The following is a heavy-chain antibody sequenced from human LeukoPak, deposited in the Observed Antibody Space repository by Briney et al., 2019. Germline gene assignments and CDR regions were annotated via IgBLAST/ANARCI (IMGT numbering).Heavy chain of an antibody. CDR1: GGTFSSYA. CDR2: IIPIFGPA. J-gene: IGHJ6*04. CDR3: ARAQDIVVVPAAIDPYYYGMDV. Sequence: SVKVSCKASGGTFSSYAISGVGQAPGQGLEGSGGIIPIFGPANYAQKFQGRVTITADESTSTAYMELSSLRSEDTAVYYCARAQDIVVVPAAIDPYYYGMDVWGKGTTVTVSS. D-gene: IGHD2-2*01. V-gene: IGHV1-69*13.